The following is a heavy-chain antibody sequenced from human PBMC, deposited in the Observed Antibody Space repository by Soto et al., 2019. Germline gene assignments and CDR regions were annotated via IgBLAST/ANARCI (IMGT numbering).Heavy chain of an antibody. CDR3: AKSGPCAGETCYRHVDF. CDR2: IYSGGST. J-gene: IGHJ4*02. CDR1: GFTVSSNY. D-gene: IGHD2-21*01. Sequence: GGSLRLSCAASGFTVSSNYMSWVRQAPGKGLEWVSVIYSGGSTYYADSVKGRFTISRDNSKNTLYLQMNSLRAEDTAVYYCAKSGPCAGETCYRHVDFWGQGTLVTLL. V-gene: IGHV3-66*01.